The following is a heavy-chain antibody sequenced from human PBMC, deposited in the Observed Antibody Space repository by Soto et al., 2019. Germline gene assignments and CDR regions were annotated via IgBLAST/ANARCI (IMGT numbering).Heavy chain of an antibody. Sequence: ASVKVSCKASGYTFTGYYMHWVRQAPGQGLEWMGWINPNSGGTNYAQKFQGRVTMTRDTSISTAYMELSRLRSDDTAVYYCARANSGWRLHYPSYGIDVWCQAIPVT. V-gene: IGHV1-2*02. D-gene: IGHD6-19*01. J-gene: IGHJ6*02. CDR1: GYTFTGYY. CDR2: INPNSGGT. CDR3: ARANSGWRLHYPSYGIDV.